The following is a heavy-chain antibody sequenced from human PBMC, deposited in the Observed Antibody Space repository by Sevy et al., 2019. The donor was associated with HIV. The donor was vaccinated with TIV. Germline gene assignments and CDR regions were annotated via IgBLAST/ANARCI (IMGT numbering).Heavy chain of an antibody. J-gene: IGHJ3*02. D-gene: IGHD5-18*01. CDR3: ANTAGRFVAFDI. CDR1: GYTFTGYY. Sequence: ASVKVSCKASGYTFTGYYMHWVRQASGQGLEWMGWINPNSGGTNYAQKFQGRVTMTRDTSISTAYMGLSRLRSDDTAVYYCANTAGRFVAFDIWGQGTMVTVSS. V-gene: IGHV1-2*02. CDR2: INPNSGGT.